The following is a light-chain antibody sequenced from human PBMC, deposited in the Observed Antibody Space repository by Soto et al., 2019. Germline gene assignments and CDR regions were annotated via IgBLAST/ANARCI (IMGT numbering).Light chain of an antibody. CDR3: QQSYSTPPT. V-gene: IGKV1-39*01. CDR2: AAS. J-gene: IGKJ4*01. CDR1: QSISNS. Sequence: DIQMTQSPSSLSASVGDRVTITCRASQSISNSLNWYQQKPGKAPQLLIYAASSLQSGVPSRFSGSGSGTDFTLIISSLQPEDFATYYCQQSYSTPPTFGGGTKVEIK.